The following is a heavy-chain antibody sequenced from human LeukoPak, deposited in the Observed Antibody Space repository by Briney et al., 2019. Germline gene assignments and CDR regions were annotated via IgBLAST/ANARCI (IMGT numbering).Heavy chain of an antibody. CDR3: ATGYCSSTSCYDNYYYGMDV. J-gene: IGHJ6*02. CDR2: IIPILGIA. D-gene: IGHD2-2*01. CDR1: GGTFSSYA. V-gene: IGHV1-69*04. Sequence: SVKVSCKASGGTFSSYAISWVRQAPGQGLEWMGRIIPILGIANYAQKFQGRVTITADKSTSTAYMELSSLRSEDTAVYYCATGYCSSTSCYDNYYYGMDVWGQGTTVTVSS.